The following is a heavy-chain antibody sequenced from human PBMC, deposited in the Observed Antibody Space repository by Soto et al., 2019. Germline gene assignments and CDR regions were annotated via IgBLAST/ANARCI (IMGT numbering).Heavy chain of an antibody. CDR1: GFTFSIYW. CDR3: ASAVLVVIGIDAFDI. J-gene: IGHJ3*02. D-gene: IGHD3-22*01. V-gene: IGHV3-7*03. CDR2: INQDGREK. Sequence: PWGALIISCTASGFTFSIYWMTWVRQAPGKGLEWVANINQDGREKDYVDSVKGRFTISIDNAKNSLYLQMNSLRAEDTAVYYCASAVLVVIGIDAFDIWGQGTMVTVSS.